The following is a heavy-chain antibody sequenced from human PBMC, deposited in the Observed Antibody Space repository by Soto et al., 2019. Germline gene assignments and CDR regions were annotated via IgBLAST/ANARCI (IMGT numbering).Heavy chain of an antibody. Sequence: QVQLVQSGAEVKKPGASVKVSCTASGYTFIDYYMHWVRQAPGQGLERMGWINPSSCGTHYAQKFQGRAAMTRVTFISIVYMELRRLKSDDTVMYYCARDRGYDFAASYCNALSGLDVWGQGTRVTVSS. CDR1: GYTFIDYY. V-gene: IGHV1-2*02. D-gene: IGHD3-10*01. J-gene: IGHJ6*02. CDR3: ARDRGYDFAASYCNALSGLDV. CDR2: INPSSCGT.